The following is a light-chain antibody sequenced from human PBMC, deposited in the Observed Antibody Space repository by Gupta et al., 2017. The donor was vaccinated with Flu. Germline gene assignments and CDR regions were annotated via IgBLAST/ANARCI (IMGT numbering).Light chain of an antibody. J-gene: IGKJ1*01. CDR2: AAS. V-gene: IGKV3-20*01. CDR3: QHCDSYPGT. CDR1: QRLNSNY. Sequence: GTLSLSPGGTGALSSRASQRLNSNYLAWYQQKPGKAPRLLIYAASNRETGIPYRFSGSGSATDFTLTISSLEPEDFAIYYCQHCDSYPGTFGPGTKVEIK.